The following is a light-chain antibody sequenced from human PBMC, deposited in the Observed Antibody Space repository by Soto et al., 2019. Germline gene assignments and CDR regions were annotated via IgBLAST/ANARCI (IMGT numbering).Light chain of an antibody. CDR1: SGSVSMNNY. Sequence: QAVVTQEPPFSVSPGETVTLTCGLTSGSVSMNNYPSWFQQTPGQPPRTLIHSTYTRPSGVPDRFSGSVLGNKAALTITGAQADDESNYYCALYMPSGISVFSGGTKVTVL. CDR3: ALYMPSGISV. CDR2: STY. V-gene: IGLV8-61*01. J-gene: IGLJ3*02.